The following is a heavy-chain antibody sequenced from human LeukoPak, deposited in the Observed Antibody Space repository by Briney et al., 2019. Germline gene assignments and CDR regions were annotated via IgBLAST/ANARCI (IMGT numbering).Heavy chain of an antibody. V-gene: IGHV1-46*01. CDR1: GYTFTSYY. Sequence: ASVKVSCKASGYTFTSYYMHWVRQAPGQGLEWMGIINPSGGSTSYAQKFQGRVTMTRDASTSTVYMELSSLRSEDTAVYYCARSIQLWFHLDYWGQGTLVTVSS. CDR3: ARSIQLWFHLDY. D-gene: IGHD5-18*01. J-gene: IGHJ4*02. CDR2: INPSGGST.